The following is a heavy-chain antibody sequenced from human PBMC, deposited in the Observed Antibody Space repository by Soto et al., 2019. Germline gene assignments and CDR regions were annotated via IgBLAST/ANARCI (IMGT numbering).Heavy chain of an antibody. CDR1: GGSISSGGYS. D-gene: IGHD6-13*01. CDR3: ARPGGSGWFYFDS. V-gene: IGHV4-31*03. CDR2: IYYSGST. Sequence: TSETLSLTCTVSGGSISSGGYSWSWIRQHPGKGLEWIGYIYYSGSTYYNPSLKSRVTISVDTSKNQFSLKLSSVTAADTAVYYCARPGGSGWFYFDSWGQGSQVTVSS. J-gene: IGHJ4*02.